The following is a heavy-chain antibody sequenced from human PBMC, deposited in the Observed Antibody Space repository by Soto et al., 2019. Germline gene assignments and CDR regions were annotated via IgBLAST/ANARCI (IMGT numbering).Heavy chain of an antibody. D-gene: IGHD5-12*01. Sequence: GGSLRLSCAASGSIFNGYGLHWVRQAPGKGLEWVEMISYDGSSKYYADSVKGRFTISRDKSKNTMYLQMNSLRPEDTAVYYCTREGNGYKYYFDYWGQGTLVTVS. V-gene: IGHV3-30-3*01. CDR2: ISYDGSSK. J-gene: IGHJ4*02. CDR3: TREGNGYKYYFDY. CDR1: GSIFNGYG.